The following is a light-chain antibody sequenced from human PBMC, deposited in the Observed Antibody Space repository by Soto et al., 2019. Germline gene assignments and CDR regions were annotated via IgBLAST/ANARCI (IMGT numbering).Light chain of an antibody. J-gene: IGLJ3*02. CDR3: QSYDSSLSGVV. V-gene: IGLV2-11*01. CDR2: GVN. CDR1: NSDVDDYRY. Sequence: QSALTQPRSVSGSPGQSLTISCTGTNSDVDDYRYVSWYQQFPGKAPKLVIYGVNQRPSGVPNRFSASNSDNTASLTISGLQAEDEADYYCQSYDSSLSGVVFGGGTKLTVL.